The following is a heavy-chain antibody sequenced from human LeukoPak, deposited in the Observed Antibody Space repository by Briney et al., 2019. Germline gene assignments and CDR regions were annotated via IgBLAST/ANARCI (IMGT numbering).Heavy chain of an antibody. D-gene: IGHD5-12*01. Sequence: KPSETLSLTCTLSGGSISTYYWSWIRQPPGKGLEWIGYIYHSGSTNYNPSLKSRVTISVDTSKSQFSLKLSSVTAADTAVYYCARGGGYASPIGYWGQGALVTVSS. V-gene: IGHV4-59*01. CDR2: IYHSGST. CDR3: ARGGGYASPIGY. J-gene: IGHJ4*02. CDR1: GGSISTYY.